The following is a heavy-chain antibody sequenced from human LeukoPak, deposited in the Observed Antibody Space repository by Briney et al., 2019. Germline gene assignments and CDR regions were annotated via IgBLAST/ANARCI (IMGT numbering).Heavy chain of an antibody. D-gene: IGHD3-22*01. CDR3: AREAGPPPAYYDSSGYYLDY. V-gene: IGHV3-23*01. CDR1: GFTFSSYA. J-gene: IGHJ4*02. CDR2: ISGSGGST. Sequence: PGGSLRLSCAASGFTFSSYAMSWVRQAPGKGLEWVSAISGSGGSTYYADSVKGRFTISRDNAKNSLYLQMNSLRAEDTAVYYCAREAGPPPAYYDSSGYYLDYWGQRTLVTVSS.